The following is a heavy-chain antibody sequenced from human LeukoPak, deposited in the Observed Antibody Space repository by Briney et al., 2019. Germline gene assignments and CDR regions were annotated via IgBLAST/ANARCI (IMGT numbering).Heavy chain of an antibody. Sequence: PGGSLRLSCAASAISFRSYEVNWVRQAPRTRLEWVSFITPSGSDVYYAESVRGRFATSRDNAKDSVFLHMNSLRVEDTAVYYCVTGNYRSFYYYYMDVWGKGTTVTVS. CDR3: VTGNYRSFYYYYMDV. CDR2: ITPSGSDV. V-gene: IGHV3-48*03. CDR1: AISFRSYE. J-gene: IGHJ6*03. D-gene: IGHD1-7*01.